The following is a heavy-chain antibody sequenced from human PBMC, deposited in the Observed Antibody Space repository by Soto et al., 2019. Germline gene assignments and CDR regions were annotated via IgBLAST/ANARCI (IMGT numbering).Heavy chain of an antibody. Sequence: PGGSLRLSCAASGFTFSSYAMSWVRQAPGKGLEWVSAISGSGGSTYYADSVKGRFTISRDNSKNTLYLQMNSLRAEDTAVYYCAKDLPTPLRYFDWYKNHDAFDIWGQGTMVSVSS. CDR2: ISGSGGST. J-gene: IGHJ3*02. CDR3: AKDLPTPLRYFDWYKNHDAFDI. D-gene: IGHD3-9*01. CDR1: GFTFSSYA. V-gene: IGHV3-23*01.